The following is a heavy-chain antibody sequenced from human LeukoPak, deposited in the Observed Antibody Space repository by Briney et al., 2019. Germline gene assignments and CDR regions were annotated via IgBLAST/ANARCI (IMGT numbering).Heavy chain of an antibody. D-gene: IGHD3-16*02. J-gene: IGHJ4*02. V-gene: IGHV3-23*01. CDR3: AKLMGSLDAWGSFRFSFDS. CDR1: GFTFSSYA. CDR2: ISGSGGSL. Sequence: GGSLRLTCAASGFTFSSYALSWVRLAPGKGLDWVSTISGSGGSLYYADSVRGRFTISRDNSKNTLYLQMNSLRAEDTAVYYCAKLMGSLDAWGSFRFSFDSWGQGTLVAVSS.